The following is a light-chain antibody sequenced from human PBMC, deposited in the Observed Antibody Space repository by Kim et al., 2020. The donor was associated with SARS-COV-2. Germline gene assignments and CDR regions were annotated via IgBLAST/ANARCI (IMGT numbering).Light chain of an antibody. CDR3: MQGIHPIT. CDR2: KVS. CDR1: QSLVYSDGNTY. J-gene: IGKJ5*01. V-gene: IGKV2-30*01. Sequence: DVVMTQSPLSLPVTLGQPASISCRSSQSLVYSDGNTYLNCFQQRPGQSPRRLIYKVSNRDSGVPDRFSGSGSGTDFTLKISRVEAEGVGVYYCMQGIHPITFGQGTRLEIK.